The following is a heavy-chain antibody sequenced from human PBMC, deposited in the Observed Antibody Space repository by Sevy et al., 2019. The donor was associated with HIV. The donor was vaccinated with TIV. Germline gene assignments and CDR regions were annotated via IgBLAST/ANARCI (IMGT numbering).Heavy chain of an antibody. CDR1: GGTFRSYG. CDR3: ARLYHDGSAVQAFDI. Sequence: ASVKVSCKASGGTFRSYGISWVRQAPGQGLEWMGIFIPIFGTTNYAQRFQGRVTFTADESTSTAFMELSSLRSGDTAVYYCARLYHDGSAVQAFDIWGQGTMVTVSS. J-gene: IGHJ3*02. CDR2: FIPIFGTT. V-gene: IGHV1-69*13. D-gene: IGHD3-22*01.